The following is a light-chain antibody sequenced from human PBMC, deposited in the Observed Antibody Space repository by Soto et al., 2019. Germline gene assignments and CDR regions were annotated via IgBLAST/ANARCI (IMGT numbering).Light chain of an antibody. CDR1: SSDVGSYNL. J-gene: IGLJ1*01. Sequence: QSVLTQPASVSGSPGQSITISCTGASSDVGSYNLVSWYQQHPGKAPKLMIFEVSKRPSGVSNRFSGSKSGNTASLTISGLQAEDDAEYYSCSYATGSTYFFGTGTKVTVL. V-gene: IGLV2-23*02. CDR3: CSYATGSTYF. CDR2: EVS.